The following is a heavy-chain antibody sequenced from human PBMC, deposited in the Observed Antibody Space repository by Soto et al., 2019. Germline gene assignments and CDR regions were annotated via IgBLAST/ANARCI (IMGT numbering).Heavy chain of an antibody. Sequence: QVQLVQSGAEVKKPGSSVKVSCKASGGTFSSYTISWVRQAPGQGLEWMGEIIPMFGTTNYARNFKDRVTTTADESTATAYLELTSLRSEDTAIYYCAREGSYDGGGYSTFGYWGQGTQVSVSS. CDR3: AREGSYDGGGYSTFGY. V-gene: IGHV1-69*01. CDR1: GGTFSSYT. D-gene: IGHD3-22*01. J-gene: IGHJ4*02. CDR2: IIPMFGTT.